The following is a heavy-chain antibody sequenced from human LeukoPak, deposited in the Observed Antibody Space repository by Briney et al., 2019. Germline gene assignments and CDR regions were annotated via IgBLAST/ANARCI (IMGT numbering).Heavy chain of an antibody. CDR1: GYSFTSYW. Sequence: GESLKISCQGSGYSFTSYWIGWVRQMPGKGLEWMGIIYPGDSDTRYSPSFQGQVTISADKSISTAYLQWSSLKASDTAMYYCARGLSTYYYDSSGYADYWGQGTLVTVSS. D-gene: IGHD3-22*01. CDR3: ARGLSTYYYDSSGYADY. J-gene: IGHJ4*02. V-gene: IGHV5-51*01. CDR2: IYPGDSDT.